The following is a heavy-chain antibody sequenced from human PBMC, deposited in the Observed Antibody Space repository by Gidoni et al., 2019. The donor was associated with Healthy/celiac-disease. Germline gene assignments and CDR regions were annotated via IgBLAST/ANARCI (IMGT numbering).Heavy chain of an antibody. J-gene: IGHJ6*02. CDR1: GFTFSSYG. Sequence: QLHLVASGGGVVQPGRSLRLSCAASGFTFSSYGRSWVRQAPGKGLEGVAVRSYDGSNKYYADSVKGRFTISRDNSKNTLYLQMNSLRAEDTAVYYCAKDGKGYGGGYYYYGMDVWGQGTTVTVSS. V-gene: IGHV3-30*18. D-gene: IGHD5-12*01. CDR3: AKDGKGYGGGYYYYGMDV. CDR2: RSYDGSNK.